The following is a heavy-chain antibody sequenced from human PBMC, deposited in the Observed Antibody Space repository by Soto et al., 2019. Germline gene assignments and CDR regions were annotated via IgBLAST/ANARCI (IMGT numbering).Heavy chain of an antibody. CDR1: GFSVSTSGVG. J-gene: IGHJ6*02. CDR2: IYWDNDK. CDR3: AHKGGRGAGMDV. D-gene: IGHD2-15*01. V-gene: IGHV2-5*02. Sequence: QITLKESGPTLVKPTQTLTLTCTFSGFSVSTSGVGVAWIRQSPGKALEWLALIYWDNDKRYSPFLQSRVTFTKDTSKNQVVLTMTNMDPVDTATYYCAHKGGRGAGMDVWGQGTTVTVFS.